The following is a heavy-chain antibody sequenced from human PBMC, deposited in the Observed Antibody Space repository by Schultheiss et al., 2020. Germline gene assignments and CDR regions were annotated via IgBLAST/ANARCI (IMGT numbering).Heavy chain of an antibody. Sequence: GSVKVSCKASGYTFTGYYMHWVRQAPGQGLEWMGRINPNSGGTNYAQKFQGRVTMTRDTSISTAYMELSSLRSEDTAVYYCARAVAGTETTNWFDPWGQGTLVTVSS. CDR3: ARAVAGTETTNWFDP. J-gene: IGHJ5*02. D-gene: IGHD6-19*01. V-gene: IGHV1-2*06. CDR2: INPNSGGT. CDR1: GYTFTGYY.